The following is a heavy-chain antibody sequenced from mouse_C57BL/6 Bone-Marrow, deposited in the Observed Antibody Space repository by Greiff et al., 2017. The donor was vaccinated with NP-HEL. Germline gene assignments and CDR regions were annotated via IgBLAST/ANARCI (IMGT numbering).Heavy chain of an antibody. CDR3: ARYYYGSSYVDWYFDV. CDR1: GFSLTSYG. Sequence: QVQLQQSGPGLVQPSQSLSITCTVSGFSLTSYGVHWVRQSPGKGLEWLGVIWSGGSTDYNAAFISRLSISKDNSKSQVFFKMNSLQADDTAIYYCARYYYGSSYVDWYFDVWGTGTTVTVSS. D-gene: IGHD1-1*01. CDR2: IWSGGST. J-gene: IGHJ1*03. V-gene: IGHV2-2*01.